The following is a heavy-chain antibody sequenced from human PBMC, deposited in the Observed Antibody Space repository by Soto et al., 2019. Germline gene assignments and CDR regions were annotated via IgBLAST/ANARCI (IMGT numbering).Heavy chain of an antibody. J-gene: IGHJ4*02. CDR3: ARDKVGATPFDY. Sequence: SETLSLTCAVYGGSFSGYYWSWIRQPPGKGLEWIGEINHSGSTNYNPSLKSRVTISVDTSKNQFSLKLSSVTAADTAVYYCARDKVGATPFDYWGQGTMVTVSS. CDR2: INHSGST. V-gene: IGHV4-34*01. CDR1: GGSFSGYY. D-gene: IGHD1-26*01.